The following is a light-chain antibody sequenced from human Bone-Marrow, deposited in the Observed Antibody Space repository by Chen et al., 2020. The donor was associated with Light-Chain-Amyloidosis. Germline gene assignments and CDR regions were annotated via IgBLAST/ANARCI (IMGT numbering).Light chain of an antibody. CDR2: GSS. CDR1: QTISSNY. J-gene: IGKJ4*01. Sequence: ELVFSQSPGTLSLSPGEGSNLSCRASQTISSNYLTCYQQKFGQAPRLLIYGSSSRATGIPDRFAGSGSGTDFTLTINRLEPEDFAMYYCQQYGTSPLTFGGGTKVEIK. V-gene: IGKV3-20*01. CDR3: QQYGTSPLT.